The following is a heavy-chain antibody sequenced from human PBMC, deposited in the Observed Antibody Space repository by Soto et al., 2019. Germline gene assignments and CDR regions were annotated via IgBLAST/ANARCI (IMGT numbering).Heavy chain of an antibody. CDR1: GFTFSSYA. V-gene: IGHV3-23*01. CDR2: ISGSGGST. J-gene: IGHJ3*02. D-gene: IGHD3-22*01. CDR3: AKDWDYDSSGNGAFDI. Sequence: EVQLLESGGGLVQPGGSLRLSCAASGFTFSSYAMSWVRQAPGKGLEWVSAISGSGGSTYYADSVKGRFTISRDNSKNTLYLQMNSLRAEDTVLYYCAKDWDYDSSGNGAFDIWGQGTMVTVSS.